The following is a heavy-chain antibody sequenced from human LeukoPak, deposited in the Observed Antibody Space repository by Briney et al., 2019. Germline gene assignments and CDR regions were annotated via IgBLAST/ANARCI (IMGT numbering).Heavy chain of an antibody. D-gene: IGHD3-22*01. J-gene: IGHJ1*01. V-gene: IGHV1-46*01. CDR2: VNPSGGST. CDR3: ARGYYDSSGFEYFQD. CDR1: GYTFTSHY. Sequence: ASVKVSCKASGYTFTSHYIHWVRQAPGQGLEWMGTVNPSGGSTRYAQKFQGRVTMTRDTSISTAYMELSRLTSDDTAVYYCARGYYDSSGFEYFQDWGQGTLVTVSS.